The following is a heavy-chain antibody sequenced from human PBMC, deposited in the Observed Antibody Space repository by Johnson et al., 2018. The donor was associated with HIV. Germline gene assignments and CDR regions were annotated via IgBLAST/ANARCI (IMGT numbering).Heavy chain of an antibody. CDR3: AREEGTDILTRGDAFDI. J-gene: IGHJ3*02. V-gene: IGHV3-20*04. D-gene: IGHD3-9*01. CDR1: GFTFDDYG. Sequence: VHLVASGGGVVRPGGFLRLSCAASGFTFDDYGMSWVRQAPGKGLEWVSLIYSGGSTYYADSVKGRFTISRDSAKNSLYLQMNSLRAEDTAVYYCAREEGTDILTRGDAFDIWGQGTMVTVSS. CDR2: IYSGGST.